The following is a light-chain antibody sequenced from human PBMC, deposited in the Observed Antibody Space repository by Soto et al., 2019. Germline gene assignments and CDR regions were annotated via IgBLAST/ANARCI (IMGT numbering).Light chain of an antibody. Sequence: EIVMTQSPATLSVSPGERATLSCRASQSVSSNLAWYQQKPGQAPRLLIYGASNRATGIPARFSGSGSGTEFTLTNSSLQSEDFAIYFCQQYNNWPPDRTFGQGTKVEIK. CDR1: QSVSSN. CDR2: GAS. J-gene: IGKJ1*01. V-gene: IGKV3-15*01. CDR3: QQYNNWPPDRT.